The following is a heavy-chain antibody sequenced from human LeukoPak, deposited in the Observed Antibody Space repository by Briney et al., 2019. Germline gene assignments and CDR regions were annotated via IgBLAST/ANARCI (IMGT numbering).Heavy chain of an antibody. J-gene: IGHJ4*02. CDR2: IKSKTDGGTT. D-gene: IGHD6-19*01. CDR1: GFTFSNAW. Sequence: GGSLRLSCAASGFTFSNAWMNWVRQAPGKGLEWVGRIKSKTDGGTTDYAAPVKGRFTISRDDSKNTLYLQMNSLKTEDTAVYYCTTYSSGWYLLFDYWGQGTLVTVSS. CDR3: TTYSSGWYLLFDY. V-gene: IGHV3-15*07.